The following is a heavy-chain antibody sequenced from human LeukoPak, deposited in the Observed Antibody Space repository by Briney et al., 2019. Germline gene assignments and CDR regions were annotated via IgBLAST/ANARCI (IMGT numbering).Heavy chain of an antibody. CDR3: ARESGIIVDY. CDR1: GGSISSYY. D-gene: IGHD2-15*01. J-gene: IGHJ4*02. CDR2: IYYSGST. Sequence: SETLSLTCTVSGGSISSYYWSWIRQPPGKGLEWIGYIYYSGSTYYNPSLKSRVTISVDTSKNQFSLKLSSVTAADTAVYYCARESGIIVDYWGQGTLVTVSS. V-gene: IGHV4-59*06.